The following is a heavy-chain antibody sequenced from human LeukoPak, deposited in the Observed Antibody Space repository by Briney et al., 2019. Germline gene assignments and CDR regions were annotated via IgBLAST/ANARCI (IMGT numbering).Heavy chain of an antibody. CDR2: INPNSGGT. CDR3: ASSDAPHYYDSSGYSRLPIY. V-gene: IGHV1-2*02. CDR1: GYTFTGYY. Sequence: ASVKGSCKASGYTFTGYYMHWVRQAPGQGLEWMGWINPNSGGTNYAQKFQGRVTMTRDTSISTAYMELSRLRSDDTAVYYCASSDAPHYYDSSGYSRLPIYWGQGTLVTVSS. J-gene: IGHJ4*02. D-gene: IGHD3-22*01.